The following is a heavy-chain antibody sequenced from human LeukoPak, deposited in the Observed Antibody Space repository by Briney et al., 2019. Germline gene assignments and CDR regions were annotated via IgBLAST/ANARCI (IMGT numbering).Heavy chain of an antibody. V-gene: IGHV3-9*01. Sequence: PGGSLRLSCEASGFTFDDYAMHWVRHAPGKGLEWVSGISWNSENVAYADSVKGRFSISRDNAENALYLKMNSLRVEDTALYFCGKKAYYYHRSGYHDAFDVWGQGTMVTVSS. CDR3: GKKAYYYHRSGYHDAFDV. CDR2: ISWNSENV. CDR1: GFTFDDYA. D-gene: IGHD3-22*01. J-gene: IGHJ3*01.